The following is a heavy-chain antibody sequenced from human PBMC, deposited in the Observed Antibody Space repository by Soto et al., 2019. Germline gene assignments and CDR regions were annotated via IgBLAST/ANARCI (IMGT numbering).Heavy chain of an antibody. J-gene: IGHJ6*03. CDR3: ARVRTTLDFYYYYMDV. CDR2: VYYSGST. CDR1: GDSISDDY. V-gene: IGHV4-59*08. Sequence: QVQLQESGPGLVKPSETLSLTCTVSGDSISDDYWTWIRQPPGKALEWIGYVYYSGSTSYNPSFNSRVTIAVDTSKTQFSLKLNSVTAADTAVYYCARVRTTLDFYYYYMDVWGIGTTVTVSS. D-gene: IGHD3-10*01.